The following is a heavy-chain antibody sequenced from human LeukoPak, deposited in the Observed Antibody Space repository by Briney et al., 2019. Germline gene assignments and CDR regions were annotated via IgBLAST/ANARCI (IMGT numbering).Heavy chain of an antibody. CDR3: ASEDYDILTGPYPNH. D-gene: IGHD3-9*01. CDR2: INHSGST. V-gene: IGHV4-34*01. CDR1: GGSFSGYY. J-gene: IGHJ5*02. Sequence: SETLSLTCAVYGGSFSGYYWSWIRQPPGKGLEWIGEINHSGSTNYNPSLKSRVTISVDTSKNQFSLKLSSVTAAGTAVYYCASEDYDILTGPYPNHWGQGTLVTVSS.